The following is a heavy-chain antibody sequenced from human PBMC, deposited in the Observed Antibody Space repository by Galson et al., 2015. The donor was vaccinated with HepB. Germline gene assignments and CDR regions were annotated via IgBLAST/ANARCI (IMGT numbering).Heavy chain of an antibody. V-gene: IGHV3-23*01. CDR1: GFTFRNYA. D-gene: IGHD5-24*01. CDR2: IRGSGGSK. CDR3: AGEMATITLLAY. J-gene: IGHJ4*02. Sequence: SLRLSCAASGFTFRNYAMSWVRQAPGKGLEWVSAIRGSGGSKYYAESVEGRFTISRDNSKSMLFLQMNSLRADDTAVYYCAGEMATITLLAYWGQGTLVTVSS.